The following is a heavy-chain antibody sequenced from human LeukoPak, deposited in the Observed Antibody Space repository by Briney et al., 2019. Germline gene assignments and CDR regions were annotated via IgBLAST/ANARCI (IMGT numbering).Heavy chain of an antibody. CDR2: ISSSGSTI. CDR3: ARDGSGWYDY. V-gene: IGHV3-48*03. D-gene: IGHD6-19*01. Sequence: GGSLRLSCAVSGFTFSAYAMSWVRQAPGKGLEWVSYISSSGSTIYYADSVKGRFTISRDNAKHSLYLQMNSLRAEATGVYYCARDGSGWYDYWGQGILVSVSS. J-gene: IGHJ4*02. CDR1: GFTFSAYA.